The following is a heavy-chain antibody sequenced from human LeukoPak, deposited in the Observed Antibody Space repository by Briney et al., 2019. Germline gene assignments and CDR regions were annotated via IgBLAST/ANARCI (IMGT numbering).Heavy chain of an antibody. CDR2: IKQDGGEK. D-gene: IGHD2-15*01. V-gene: IGHV3-7*05. J-gene: IGHJ4*02. CDR3: ARDLPQYCSGGSCNSGF. CDR1: GFTVNSNY. Sequence: GGSLRLSCAASGFTVNSNYMSWVRQAPGKGLEWVANIKQDGGEKYYVDSVKGRFTISRDNAKKSLYLQMNSLRAEDTAVYYCARDLPQYCSGGSCNSGFWGQGTLVTVSS.